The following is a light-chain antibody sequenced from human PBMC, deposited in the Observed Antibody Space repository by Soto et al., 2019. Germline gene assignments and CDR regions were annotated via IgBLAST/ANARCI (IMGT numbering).Light chain of an antibody. Sequence: EIVLTQSPATLSLSPGERATLSCRASQNIASSLAWYQQKPGQAPRLLIYDASNRATGIPARFSGSGSGTDFTLTISSLEPEDFAVYYCQQRGNWPLTFGGGTKVEIK. CDR3: QQRGNWPLT. CDR1: QNIASS. J-gene: IGKJ4*01. V-gene: IGKV3-11*01. CDR2: DAS.